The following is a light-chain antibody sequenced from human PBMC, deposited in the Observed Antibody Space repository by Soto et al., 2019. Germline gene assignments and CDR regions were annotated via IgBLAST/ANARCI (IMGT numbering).Light chain of an antibody. CDR2: DAS. CDR1: QSVSSTY. CDR3: QQFSSTPWT. J-gene: IGKJ1*01. Sequence: EIVLTQSPGTLSLSPGERATLSCRASQSVSSTYLAWYQQKPGRAPRLLIYDASSRATGIPDRFSGSGSGTDFPLTISRLEPEDFAVYYCQQFSSTPWTFGQGTEVEIK. V-gene: IGKV3-20*01.